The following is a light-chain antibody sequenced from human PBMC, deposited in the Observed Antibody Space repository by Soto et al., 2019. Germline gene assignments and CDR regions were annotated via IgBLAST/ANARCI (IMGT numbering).Light chain of an antibody. CDR3: QPYHNWPT. J-gene: IGKJ5*01. CDR2: DTS. CDR1: QSVSGN. V-gene: IGKV3-15*01. Sequence: IVMTQSPATLSMSPGARVTLSCRASQSVSGNLAWYQQKLGQAPRLLIYDTSTRATGIPARFSGSGSGTDFTLVISRLQSQDVAVYYCQPYHNWPTFGQGTRVEIK.